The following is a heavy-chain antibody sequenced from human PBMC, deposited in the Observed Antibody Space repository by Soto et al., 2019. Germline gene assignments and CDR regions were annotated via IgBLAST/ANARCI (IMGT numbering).Heavy chain of an antibody. Sequence: SESMSLIGTVCGGSIRSYDLSWIRQHPGKGLECIGYIYYSGSTNYNPSLKSRVTISVETPKNQFSRKLSSVTAADTAVYYCARGTGTTRISDYWGQGTLVTVSS. CDR1: GGSIRSYD. CDR2: IYYSGST. D-gene: IGHD1-7*01. V-gene: IGHV4-59*01. CDR3: ARGTGTTRISDY. J-gene: IGHJ4*02.